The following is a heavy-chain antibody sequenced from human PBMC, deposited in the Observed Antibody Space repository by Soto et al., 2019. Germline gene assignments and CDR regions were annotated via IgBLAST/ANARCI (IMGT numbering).Heavy chain of an antibody. J-gene: IGHJ6*02. D-gene: IGHD2-8*01. CDR1: GYTFTTYD. CDR3: ARDPYHVLMVNAPNLYGMDV. V-gene: IGHV1-18*01. Sequence: EASVKVSCKASGYTFTTYDISWVRQAPGQGLELMGRISTYNGNTNYPQSLQGRLTMTTDTSTTTAYMELRSLRSYDTAVYYCARDPYHVLMVNAPNLYGMDVWGQGTTVTVSS. CDR2: ISTYNGNT.